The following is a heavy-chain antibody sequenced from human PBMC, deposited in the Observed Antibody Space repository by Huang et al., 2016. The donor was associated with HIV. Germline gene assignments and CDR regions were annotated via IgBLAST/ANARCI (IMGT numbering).Heavy chain of an antibody. CDR1: GGTFSNYA. V-gene: IGHV1-69*13. CDR2: IIPRLGTT. J-gene: IGHJ4*02. Sequence: QVRLVQSGAEVKKPGSSVKVSCKASGGTFSNYAISWVRKAPGQGLEWRGGIIPRLGTTHNAQNFKGRVTSVADESTSTAYMELSSLRSEDTAIYYCARDRGYYGSGSYTLWGQGTLVTVSS. CDR3: ARDRGYYGSGSYTL. D-gene: IGHD3-10*01.